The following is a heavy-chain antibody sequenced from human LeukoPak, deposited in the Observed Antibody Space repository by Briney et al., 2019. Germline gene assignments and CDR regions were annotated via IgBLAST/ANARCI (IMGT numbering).Heavy chain of an antibody. D-gene: IGHD6-13*01. CDR3: AREAISPAGTNFDY. V-gene: IGHV1-2*02. Sequence: ASVKVSCKASGYTFTDYYIHWVRQAPGQGLEWMGWINPNNGVTNYAQKFQGRVTMTRDTSLSTAYMELSRLQSDDTAVHYCAREAISPAGTNFDYWGQGTLVIVSS. J-gene: IGHJ4*02. CDR1: GYTFTDYY. CDR2: INPNNGVT.